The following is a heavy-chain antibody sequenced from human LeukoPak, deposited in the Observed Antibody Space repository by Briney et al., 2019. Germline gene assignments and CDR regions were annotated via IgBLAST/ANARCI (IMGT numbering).Heavy chain of an antibody. D-gene: IGHD2-21*02. CDR2: ISGSGDST. V-gene: IGHV3-23*01. CDR1: GFTFSSYA. J-gene: IGHJ5*02. Sequence: GGSLRLSRAGSGFTFSSYAMSWVRQAPGKGLEWVSAISGSGDSTYYADSMKGRFTSSRDNSKNTLYLQMSSLRAEDTAIYYCAREASDWPNNWFDTWGQGTLVTVSS. CDR3: AREASDWPNNWFDT.